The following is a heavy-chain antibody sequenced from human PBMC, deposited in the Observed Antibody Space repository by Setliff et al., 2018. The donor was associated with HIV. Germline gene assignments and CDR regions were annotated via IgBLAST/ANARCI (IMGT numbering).Heavy chain of an antibody. CDR1: GFTFTNAW. Sequence: TGGSLRLSCAASGFTFTNAWMSWVRQAPGKGLEWVGRIKSKTDGETEDYAAPVKGRFTISRDDSKNTLYLQMNSLKTEDTAVYYCTTGTRLVDWGQGALVTVSS. D-gene: IGHD2-21*01. V-gene: IGHV3-15*01. CDR2: IKSKTDGETE. CDR3: TTGTRLVD. J-gene: IGHJ4*02.